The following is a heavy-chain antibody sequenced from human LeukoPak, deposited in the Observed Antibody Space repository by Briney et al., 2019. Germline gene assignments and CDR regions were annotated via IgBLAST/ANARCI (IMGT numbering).Heavy chain of an antibody. CDR1: GFSFSSYG. V-gene: IGHV3-30*02. D-gene: IGHD6-13*01. J-gene: IGHJ4*02. CDR2: IRYDGSNK. CDR3: AKDSSGSSWYWDY. Sequence: GSLRLSCAASGFSFSSYGMHWVRQAPGKGLEWVTFIRYDGSNKYYADSVKGRFTISRDNSKNTLYLQMNSLRTEDTAVYYCAKDSSGSSWYWDYWGQGTLVTVSS.